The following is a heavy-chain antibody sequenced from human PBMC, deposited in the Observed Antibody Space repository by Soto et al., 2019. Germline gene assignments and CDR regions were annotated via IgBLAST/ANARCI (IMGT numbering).Heavy chain of an antibody. CDR1: GGSFGGYY. J-gene: IGHJ6*02. Sequence: PSETLSLTCAVYGGSFGGYYWSWIRQPPGKGLEWIGEINHSGSTNYNPSLKSRVTISVDTSKNQFSLKLSSVTAADTAVYYCARGLRGYCSGGSCYSFGYYYYGMDVWGQGTTVTVSS. CDR3: ARGLRGYCSGGSCYSFGYYYYGMDV. V-gene: IGHV4-34*01. CDR2: INHSGST. D-gene: IGHD2-15*01.